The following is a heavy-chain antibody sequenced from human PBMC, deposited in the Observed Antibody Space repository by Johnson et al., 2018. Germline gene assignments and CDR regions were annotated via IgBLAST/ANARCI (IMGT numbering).Heavy chain of an antibody. CDR3: ARGHKGLGV. V-gene: IGHV3-7*01. J-gene: IGHJ6*02. Sequence: VPLPESGGGLVQPGGSLRLSCAASGLIFGDFWMSWVRQAPGRGLEWVAYIHQDGSEQYCMDSMKGRFTISRDNARDSLYLQMNSLRDEDPAVYYCARGHKGLGVLGQGTTVTGS. CDR2: IHQDGSEQ. CDR1: GLIFGDFW.